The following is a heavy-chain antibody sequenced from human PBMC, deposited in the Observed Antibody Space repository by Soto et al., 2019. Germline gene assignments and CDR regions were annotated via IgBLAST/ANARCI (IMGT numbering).Heavy chain of an antibody. CDR2: ISYDGSNK. V-gene: IGHV3-30*18. D-gene: IGHD2-15*01. CDR1: GFTFSSYG. Sequence: QVQLVESGGGVVQPGRSLRLSCAASGFTFSSYGMHWVRQAPGKGLEWVAVISYDGSNKYYADSVKGRFTISRDNSKNTLYLQMNSLRAENTAVYYCAKDRGRYCSGGRCYSLDYWGQGTLVTVSS. J-gene: IGHJ4*02. CDR3: AKDRGRYCSGGRCYSLDY.